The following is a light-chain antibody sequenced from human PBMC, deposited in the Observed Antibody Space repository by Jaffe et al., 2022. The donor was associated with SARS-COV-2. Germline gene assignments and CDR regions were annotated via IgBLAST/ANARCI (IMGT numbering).Light chain of an antibody. V-gene: IGLV2-23*01. Sequence: QSALTQPASVSGSPGQSITISCTGTINDVGSSNLVSWYQQHPGKVPKLLIFEATQRPSGVSNRFSGSKSGKTASLTIFGLQAEDEADYYCCAYGDSTTLLLFGGGTKLTVL. CDR3: CAYGDSTTLLL. CDR2: EAT. J-gene: IGLJ2*01. CDR1: INDVGSSNL.